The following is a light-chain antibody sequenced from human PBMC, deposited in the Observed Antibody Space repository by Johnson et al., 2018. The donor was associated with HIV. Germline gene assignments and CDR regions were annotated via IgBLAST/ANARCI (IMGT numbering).Light chain of an antibody. V-gene: IGLV1-51*01. Sequence: QSVLTQPPSVSAAPGQKVTISCSGSSSNIGNNYVSWYQQLPGTAPKLLIYDNNKRPSGIPDRISGSKSGTSATLGITGLQTGDEADYYCGTWDTRLSGGHVFGTGTKVTV. J-gene: IGLJ1*01. CDR2: DNN. CDR3: GTWDTRLSGGHV. CDR1: SSNIGNNY.